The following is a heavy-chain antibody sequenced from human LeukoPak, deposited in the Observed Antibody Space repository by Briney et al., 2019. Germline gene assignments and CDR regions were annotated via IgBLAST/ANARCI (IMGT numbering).Heavy chain of an antibody. V-gene: IGHV4-39*07. J-gene: IGHJ5*02. CDR2: IYYSGST. CDR1: GDSISSSSSY. Sequence: SETLSLTCTVSGDSISSSSSYWGWIRQPPGEGLEWIGSIYYSGSTYYNPSLKSRVTISVDTSKNQFSLKLSSVTAADTAVYYCARVKGRLSWFDPWGQGTLFTVSS. CDR3: ARVKGRLSWFDP.